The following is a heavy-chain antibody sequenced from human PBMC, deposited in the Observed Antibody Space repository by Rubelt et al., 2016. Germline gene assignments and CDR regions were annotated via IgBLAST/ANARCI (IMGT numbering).Heavy chain of an antibody. CDR2: IIPIFGTA. V-gene: IGHV1-69*06. J-gene: IGHJ5*02. Sequence: QVQLVQSGAEVKKPGSSVKVSCKASGGTFRSYAISWVRQAPGQGLEWMGGIIPIFGTATYAQKFQGRVTMTTDTSTSTGYMELRSLRSDDTAVYYCARVFSGTSVGWLDPWGQGTLVTVSS. CDR1: GGTFRSYA. CDR3: ARVFSGTSVGWLDP. D-gene: IGHD6-13*01.